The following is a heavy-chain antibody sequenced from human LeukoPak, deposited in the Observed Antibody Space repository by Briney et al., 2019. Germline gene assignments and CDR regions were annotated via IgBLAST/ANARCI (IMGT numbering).Heavy chain of an antibody. D-gene: IGHD3-10*01. CDR1: GFTVSSNY. CDR2: LYSGGNT. Sequence: GGSLRLSCAVSGFTVSSNYMSWVRQAPGKGLEWVSVLYSGGNTYYADSVKGRFTISRDNSKNTLYLYMNSLRAEDTAVYYCARYDGGSGPFDYWGQGTLVTVSS. CDR3: ARYDGGSGPFDY. V-gene: IGHV3-53*01. J-gene: IGHJ4*02.